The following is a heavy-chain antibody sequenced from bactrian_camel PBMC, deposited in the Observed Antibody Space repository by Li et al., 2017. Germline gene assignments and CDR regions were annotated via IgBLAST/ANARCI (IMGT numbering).Heavy chain of an antibody. J-gene: IGHJ6*01. CDR3: ATWWSVGF. D-gene: IGHD7*01. CDR1: GFTFSNYY. V-gene: IGHV3-2*01. Sequence: GGLVQPGGSLRLSCVASGFTFSNYYMSWVRQAPGKGLEWVSTIYSDGSNTYYADSVQGRFTISRNVLPERLSLQMNSLKTEDTAVYYCATWWSVGFWGQGTQVTVS. CDR2: IYSDGSNT.